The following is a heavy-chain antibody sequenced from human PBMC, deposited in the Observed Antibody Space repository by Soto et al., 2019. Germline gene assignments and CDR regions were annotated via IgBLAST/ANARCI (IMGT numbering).Heavy chain of an antibody. CDR3: AKDLQLHNFDY. CDR2: ISGGGGST. D-gene: IGHD2-2*01. Sequence: PGGSLRLSCAASGFTFSSYAMNWVRQAPGKGLEWVSAISGGGGSTYYADSVKGRFTISRDNSKNTLYLQMNSLRADDTAVYYCAKDLQLHNFDYWGQGTLVTVSS. CDR1: GFTFSSYA. J-gene: IGHJ4*02. V-gene: IGHV3-23*01.